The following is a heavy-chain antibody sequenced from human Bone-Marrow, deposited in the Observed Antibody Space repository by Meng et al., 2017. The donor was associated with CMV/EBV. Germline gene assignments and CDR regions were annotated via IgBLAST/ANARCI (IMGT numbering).Heavy chain of an antibody. V-gene: IGHV4-59*01. CDR3: AREGGYSSPVDY. J-gene: IGHJ4*02. Sequence: SETLSLTCTVSGGSISSYYWSWIRQPPGKGLEWIAYMYHSGITNYNPSLKSRGTISVDTSKNQFSLKLSSVTAADTAVYYCAREGGYSSPVDYWGQGTLVTVSS. CDR2: MYHSGIT. CDR1: GGSISSYY. D-gene: IGHD5-18*01.